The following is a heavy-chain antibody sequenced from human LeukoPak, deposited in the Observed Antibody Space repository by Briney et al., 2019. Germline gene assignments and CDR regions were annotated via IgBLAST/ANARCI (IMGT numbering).Heavy chain of an antibody. V-gene: IGHV3-48*04. J-gene: IGHJ4*02. CDR2: ISSSSSTI. CDR3: ARRGGDYGDAHFDY. Sequence: GGSLRLSCAASGFTFSSYSMNWVRQAPGKGLEWVSYISSSSSTIYYADSVKGRFTISRDNAKNSLYLQMSSLSAEDTAVYYCARRGGDYGDAHFDYWGQGTLVTVSS. D-gene: IGHD4-17*01. CDR1: GFTFSSYS.